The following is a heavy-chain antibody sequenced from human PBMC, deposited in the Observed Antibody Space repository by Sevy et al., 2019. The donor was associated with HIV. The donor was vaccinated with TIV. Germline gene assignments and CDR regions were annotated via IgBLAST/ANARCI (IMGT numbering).Heavy chain of an antibody. CDR2: INPNSGGT. V-gene: IGHV1-2*04. Sequence: ASVKVACKASGYTFTGYYMHWVRQAPGQGLEWMGWINPNSGGTNYAQKFQGWVTMTRDTSISTAYMELSRLRSDDTAVYYFARGLGYSYGYLNWFDPWGQGTLVTVSS. CDR1: GYTFTGYY. J-gene: IGHJ5*02. CDR3: ARGLGYSYGYLNWFDP. D-gene: IGHD5-18*01.